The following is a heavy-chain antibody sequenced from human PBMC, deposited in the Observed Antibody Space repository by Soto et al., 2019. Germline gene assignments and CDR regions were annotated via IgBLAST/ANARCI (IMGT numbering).Heavy chain of an antibody. J-gene: IGHJ5*02. CDR3: ARDSFGYCSSTSCYTGWCDP. V-gene: IGHV3-30-3*01. D-gene: IGHD2-2*02. CDR2: ISYDGSNK. CDR1: GFTFSSYA. Sequence: PGGSLRLSCAASGFTFSSYAMHGVRQAPGKGLEWVAVISYDGSNKYYADSAKGRFTISRDNSKNTLYLQMNSLRAEDTAVYYCARDSFGYCSSTSCYTGWCDPWGQGTLVTVSS.